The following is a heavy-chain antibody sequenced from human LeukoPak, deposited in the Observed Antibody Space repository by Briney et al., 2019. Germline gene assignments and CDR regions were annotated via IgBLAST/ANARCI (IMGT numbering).Heavy chain of an antibody. CDR1: GFTFSSYS. V-gene: IGHV3-49*04. J-gene: IGHJ3*02. CDR2: IRSKAYGGTT. D-gene: IGHD3-22*01. CDR3: ARVDYYDSSASDAFDI. Sequence: GGSLRLSCAASGFTFSSYSMNWVRQAPGKGLEWVGFIRSKAYGGTTEYAASVKGRFTISRDDSKSIAYLQMNSLKTEDTAVYYCARVDYYDSSASDAFDIWGQGTMVTVSS.